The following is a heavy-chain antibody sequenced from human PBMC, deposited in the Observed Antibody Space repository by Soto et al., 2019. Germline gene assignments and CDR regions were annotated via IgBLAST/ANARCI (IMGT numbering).Heavy chain of an antibody. CDR3: ARESVWFGEPGGDYYGMDV. CDR1: GFTFSSYA. CDR2: ISYDGSNK. Sequence: QVQLVESGGGVVQPGRSLRLSCAASGFTFSSYAMHWVRQAPGKGLEWVAVISYDGSNKYYADSVKGRFTISRDNSKNTLYLQMNSLRAEDTAVYYCARESVWFGEPGGDYYGMDVWGQGTTVTVSS. J-gene: IGHJ6*02. V-gene: IGHV3-30-3*01. D-gene: IGHD3-10*01.